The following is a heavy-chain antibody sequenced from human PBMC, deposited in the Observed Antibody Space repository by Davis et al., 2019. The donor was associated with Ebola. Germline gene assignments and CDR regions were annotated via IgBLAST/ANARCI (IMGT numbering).Heavy chain of an antibody. V-gene: IGHV3-23*01. Sequence: GESLKISCAASGFTFNTYAMSWVRQAPGKGLEWVSAISGSGGSTYYADSVKGRFTISRDNSKNTLYLQMNSLRAEDTAVYYCAKGGSGYSYGVFDYWGQGTLVTVSS. CDR3: AKGGSGYSYGVFDY. D-gene: IGHD5-18*01. J-gene: IGHJ4*02. CDR2: ISGSGGST. CDR1: GFTFNTYA.